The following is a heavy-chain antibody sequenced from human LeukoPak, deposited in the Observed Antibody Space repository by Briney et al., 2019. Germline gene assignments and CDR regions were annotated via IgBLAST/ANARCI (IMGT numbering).Heavy chain of an antibody. CDR2: ISGSGGIT. CDR1: GFTFSAYA. J-gene: IGHJ5*02. D-gene: IGHD3-22*01. V-gene: IGHV3-23*01. Sequence: GGSMRLSCAASGFTFSAYAISWVRQAPGKGLEWVSAISGSGGITYYADSVKGRFTISRGNSKNTLYLQMNSLRAEDTAVYYCAKHDPRRVVITNWFDPWGQGTLVTVSS. CDR3: AKHDPRRVVITNWFDP.